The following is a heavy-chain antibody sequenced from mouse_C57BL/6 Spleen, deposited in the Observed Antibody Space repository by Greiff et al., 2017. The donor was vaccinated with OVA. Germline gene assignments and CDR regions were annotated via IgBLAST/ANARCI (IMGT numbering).Heavy chain of an antibody. CDR3: ARSDYYGSSYENYFDY. Sequence: VKLMESGAELARPGASVKLSCKASGYTFTSYGISWVKQRTGQGLEWIGEIYPRSGNTYYNEKFKGKATLTADKSSSTAYMELRSLTSEDSAVYFCARSDYYGSSYENYFDYWGQGTTLTVSS. CDR2: IYPRSGNT. V-gene: IGHV1-81*01. D-gene: IGHD1-1*01. CDR1: GYTFTSYG. J-gene: IGHJ2*01.